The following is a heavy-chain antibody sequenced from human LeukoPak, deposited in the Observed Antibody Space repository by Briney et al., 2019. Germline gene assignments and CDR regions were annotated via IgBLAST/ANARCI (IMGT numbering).Heavy chain of an antibody. J-gene: IGHJ4*02. V-gene: IGHV2-70*11. CDR2: IDWDDDK. Sequence: SGPALVKPTPTLTLTCTFSGFSLRARGMCVSWIRQPPGKALEWLARIDWDDDKYYSTSLKTRLTISKDTSKNQVVLTMTNMDPVDTATYYCARISRITFGELPDYWGQGTLVTVSS. D-gene: IGHD3-16*01. CDR1: GFSLRARGMC. CDR3: ARISRITFGELPDY.